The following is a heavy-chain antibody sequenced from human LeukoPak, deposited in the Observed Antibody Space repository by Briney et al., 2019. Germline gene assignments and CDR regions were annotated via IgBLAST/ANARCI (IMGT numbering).Heavy chain of an antibody. CDR1: GGSISSYY. Sequence: SETLSLTCTVSGGSISSYYWSWIRQPPGKGLEWIGYIYYSGSTNYNPSLKSRVTISVDTSKNQFSLKLSSVTAADTAVYYCATSIAARPGWFDPWGQGTLVTVSS. D-gene: IGHD6-6*01. V-gene: IGHV4-59*01. CDR3: ATSIAARPGWFDP. J-gene: IGHJ5*02. CDR2: IYYSGST.